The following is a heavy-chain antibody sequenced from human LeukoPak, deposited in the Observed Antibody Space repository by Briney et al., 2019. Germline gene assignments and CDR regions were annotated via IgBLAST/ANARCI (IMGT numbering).Heavy chain of an antibody. D-gene: IGHD3-3*01. V-gene: IGHV4-39*07. Sequence: SETLSLTCTVSGGSVSSGSYYWSWIRQPPGKGLEWIGEINHSGSTNYNPSLKSRVTISVDTSKNQFSLKLSSVTAADTAVYYCARRLFWSGYYNDYWGQGTLVTVSS. CDR3: ARRLFWSGYYNDY. CDR2: INHSGST. J-gene: IGHJ4*02. CDR1: GGSVSSGSYY.